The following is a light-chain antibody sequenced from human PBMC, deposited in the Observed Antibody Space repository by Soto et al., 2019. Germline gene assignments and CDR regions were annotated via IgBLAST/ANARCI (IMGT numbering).Light chain of an antibody. Sequence: QSALTQPASVSGSPGQSITISCTGTSSDVGSYDFVSWYQQLPGRPPKLTIFNVSKRPSGVSNRFSGSKSGNTASLTISGLQAEDEADYYCCSYAGSYSFYVFGTGTKVTVL. CDR2: NVS. CDR1: SSDVGSYDF. V-gene: IGLV2-23*02. J-gene: IGLJ1*01. CDR3: CSYAGSYSFYV.